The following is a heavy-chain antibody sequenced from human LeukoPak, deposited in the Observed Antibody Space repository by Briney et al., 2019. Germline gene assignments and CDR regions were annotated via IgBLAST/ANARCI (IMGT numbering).Heavy chain of an antibody. CDR1: GFTFDDYA. D-gene: IGHD2-21*01. V-gene: IGHV3-9*01. CDR3: AKDTGADWAGPNYYYYGMDV. Sequence: GGSLRLSCAASGFTFDDYAMHWVRHAPGKGLEWVSGISWNSGSIGYADSMKGRFTISRDNAKNSLYLQMNSLRAEDTALYYCAKDTGADWAGPNYYYYGMDVWGQGTTVTVSS. J-gene: IGHJ6*02. CDR2: ISWNSGSI.